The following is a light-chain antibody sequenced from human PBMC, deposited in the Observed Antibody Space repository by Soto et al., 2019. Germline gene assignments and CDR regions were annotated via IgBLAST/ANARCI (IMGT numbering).Light chain of an antibody. J-gene: IGLJ2*01. Sequence: QYVLTQPPSASGTPGQRVTISCSGSSSNIGSNYVYWYQQLPGTAPKLLIYRNNQRPSGVPDRFSGSKSGTSASLAISGLRSEDEADYYCAAWDDSLSAVVFGGGTQLTVL. CDR2: RNN. CDR1: SSNIGSNY. V-gene: IGLV1-47*01. CDR3: AAWDDSLSAVV.